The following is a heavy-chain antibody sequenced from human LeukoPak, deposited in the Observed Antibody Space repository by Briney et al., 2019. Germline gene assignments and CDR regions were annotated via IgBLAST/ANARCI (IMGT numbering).Heavy chain of an antibody. J-gene: IGHJ4*02. D-gene: IGHD1-26*01. CDR1: GFTFSSYS. V-gene: IGHV3-21*01. CDR3: ARDKLQNRIVGATAFDY. CDR2: ISSSSSYI. Sequence: GGSLRLSCAASGFTFSSYSMNWARQAPGKGLEWVSSISSSSSYIYYADSVKGRFTISRDNAKNSLYLQMNSLRAEDTAVYYCARDKLQNRIVGATAFDYWGQGTLVTVSS.